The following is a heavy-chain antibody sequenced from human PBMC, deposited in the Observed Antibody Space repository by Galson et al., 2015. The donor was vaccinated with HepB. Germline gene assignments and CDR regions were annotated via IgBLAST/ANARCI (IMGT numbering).Heavy chain of an antibody. D-gene: IGHD5-24*01. CDR3: AKEFDGYIGY. J-gene: IGHJ4*02. Sequence: SLRLSCAASGFTFSSYGMHWVRQAPGKGLEWVAVISYDGSNKYYADSVKGRFTISRDNSKNTLYLQMNSLRAKDTAVYYCAKEFDGYIGYWGQGTLVTVSS. CDR2: ISYDGSNK. CDR1: GFTFSSYG. V-gene: IGHV3-30*18.